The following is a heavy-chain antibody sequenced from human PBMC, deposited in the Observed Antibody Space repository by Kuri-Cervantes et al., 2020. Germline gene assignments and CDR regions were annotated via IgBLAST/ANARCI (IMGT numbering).Heavy chain of an antibody. CDR3: ARTNDAFDI. J-gene: IGHJ3*02. CDR2: IYTSGST. CDR1: GGSISSSSYY. V-gene: IGHV4-61*05. Sequence: SETLSLTCTVSGGSISSSSYYWGWIRQPPGKGLEWIGRIYTSGSTNYNPSLKSRVTMSVDTSKNQFSLKLSSVTAADTAVYYCARTNDAFDIWGQGTMVTVSS.